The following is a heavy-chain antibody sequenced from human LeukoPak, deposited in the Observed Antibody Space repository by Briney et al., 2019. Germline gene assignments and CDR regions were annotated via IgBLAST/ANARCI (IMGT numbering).Heavy chain of an antibody. J-gene: IGHJ4*02. Sequence: PSETLSLTCAVYGGSFSGYYWSWIRQPPGKGLEWIGEINHSGSTNYNPSLKSRVTISVDTSKNQFSLKLSSVTAADTAVYYCANAITMVRGGADYWGQGTLVTVSS. V-gene: IGHV4-34*01. CDR2: INHSGST. D-gene: IGHD3-10*01. CDR1: GGSFSGYY. CDR3: ANAITMVRGGADY.